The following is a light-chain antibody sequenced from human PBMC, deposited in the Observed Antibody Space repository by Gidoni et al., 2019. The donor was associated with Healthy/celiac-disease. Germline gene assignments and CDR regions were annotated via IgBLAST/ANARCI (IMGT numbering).Light chain of an antibody. V-gene: IGLV1-44*01. Sequence: QSVLTKPPSAPGTPGQRVTISCSGSSSNIGSNTVNWYQQLPGTAPKLLIYSNNQRPSGVPDRFSGSKSGTSASLAISGLQSEDEADYYCAAWDDSLNGDWVFGGGTKLTVL. J-gene: IGLJ3*02. CDR1: SSNIGSNT. CDR2: SNN. CDR3: AAWDDSLNGDWV.